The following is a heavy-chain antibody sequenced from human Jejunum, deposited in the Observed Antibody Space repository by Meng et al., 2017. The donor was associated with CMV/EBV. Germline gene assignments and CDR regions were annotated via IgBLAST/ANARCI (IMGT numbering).Heavy chain of an antibody. Sequence: YYMSWIRQAPGKGLEWVSHISYSGSTIYYADSVKGRFTISRDNARNSLYLQMNSLRAEDTAVYYCARILRESYDFWSGSDYGMDVWGQGTTVTVSS. CDR1: YY. CDR2: ISYSGSTI. V-gene: IGHV3-11*01. J-gene: IGHJ6*02. CDR3: ARILRESYDFWSGSDYGMDV. D-gene: IGHD3-3*01.